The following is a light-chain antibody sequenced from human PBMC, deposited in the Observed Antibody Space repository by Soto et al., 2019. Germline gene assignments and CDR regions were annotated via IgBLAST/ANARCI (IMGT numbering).Light chain of an antibody. CDR1: QSFGSSY. Sequence: VVLTQSPGTLSLYPGEGATLSCRASQSFGSSYLAWLQQKPGQAPRLLIYGASNRATGIPDRFSGSGSGTDFTLTISRLEPEDFAVYYCQQYGTSPVFGQGTKVEIK. CDR3: QQYGTSPV. CDR2: GAS. J-gene: IGKJ1*01. V-gene: IGKV3-20*01.